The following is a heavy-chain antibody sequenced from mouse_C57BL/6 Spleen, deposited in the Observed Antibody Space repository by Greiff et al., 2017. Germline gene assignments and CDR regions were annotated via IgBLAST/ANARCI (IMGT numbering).Heavy chain of an antibody. D-gene: IGHD1-1*01. CDR2: IHPNSGST. V-gene: IGHV1-64*01. Sequence: QVQLQQPGAELVKPGASVKLSCKASGYTFTSYWMHWVKQRPGQGLEWIGMIHPNSGSTNYNEKFKSKDTLTVDKSSSTAYMQLSSLTSEDSAVYYCAREWDYYGSRGRYCDYWGQGTTLTVSS. CDR1: GYTFTSYW. J-gene: IGHJ2*01. CDR3: AREWDYYGSRGRYCDY.